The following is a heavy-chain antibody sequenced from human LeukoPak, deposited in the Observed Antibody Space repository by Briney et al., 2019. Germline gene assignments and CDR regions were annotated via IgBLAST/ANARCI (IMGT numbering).Heavy chain of an antibody. CDR2: ISGSGGST. Sequence: GGSLRLSCAASGFTFSSYAMSWVRRAPGKGLEWVSVISGSGGSTYYADSVKGRFTISRDNSKNTLYLQMNSLRAEDTAVYYCAKSPWVSSWYEFDYWGQGTLVTVSS. CDR1: GFTFSSYA. CDR3: AKSPWVSSWYEFDY. J-gene: IGHJ4*02. V-gene: IGHV3-23*01. D-gene: IGHD6-13*01.